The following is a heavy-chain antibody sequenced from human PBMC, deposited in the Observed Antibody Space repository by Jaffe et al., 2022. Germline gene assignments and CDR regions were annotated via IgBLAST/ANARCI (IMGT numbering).Heavy chain of an antibody. J-gene: IGHJ5*02. CDR1: GYTFTSYG. D-gene: IGHD3-3*01. CDR3: ARGPDYDFWSGYSSRSNWFDP. V-gene: IGHV1-18*01. Sequence: QVQLVQSGAEVKKPGASVKVSCKASGYTFTSYGISWVRQAPGQGLEWMGWISAYNGNTNYAQKLQGRVTMTTDTSTSTAYMELRSLRSDDTAVYYCARGPDYDFWSGYSSRSNWFDPWGQGTLVTVSS. CDR2: ISAYNGNT.